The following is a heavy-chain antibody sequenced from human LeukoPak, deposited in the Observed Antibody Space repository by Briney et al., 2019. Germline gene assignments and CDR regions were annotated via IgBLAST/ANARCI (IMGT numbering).Heavy chain of an antibody. CDR3: ARDWGGIVATEDY. V-gene: IGHV1-2*02. D-gene: IGHD5-12*01. CDR2: INPNSGGT. Sequence: GASVKVSCKASGYTFTSYYMHWVRQAPGQGLEWMGWINPNSGGTNYAQKFQGRVTMTRDTSISTAYMELSRLRSDDTAVYYCARDWGGIVATEDYWGQGTLVTVSS. J-gene: IGHJ4*02. CDR1: GYTFTSYY.